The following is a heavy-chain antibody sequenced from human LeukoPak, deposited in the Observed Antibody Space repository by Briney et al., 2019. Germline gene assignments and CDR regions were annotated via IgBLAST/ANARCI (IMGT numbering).Heavy chain of an antibody. CDR1: GFTFSAYS. V-gene: IGHV3-48*02. CDR2: ISSGSSTI. CDR3: ARGGSRYGGFGP. Sequence: GGSLRLSCAASGFTFSAYSMNWVRQAPGKGLDWVSYISSGSSTIYYADSVKGRFTISRDNAKNSLYLQMNTLRDEDTAVYYCARGGSRYGGFGPWGQGTLVTVSS. J-gene: IGHJ5*02. D-gene: IGHD5-18*01.